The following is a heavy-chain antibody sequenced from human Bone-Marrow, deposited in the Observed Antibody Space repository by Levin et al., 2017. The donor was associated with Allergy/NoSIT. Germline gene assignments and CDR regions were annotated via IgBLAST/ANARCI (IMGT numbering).Heavy chain of an antibody. CDR1: GFTFSSYA. V-gene: IGHV3-23*01. D-gene: IGHD6-13*01. Sequence: GGSLRLSCAASGFTFSSYAMSWVRQAPGKGLEWVSAISGSGGSTYYADSVKGRFTISRDNSKNTLYLQMNSLRAEDTAVYYCAKRKGDSSSWYPSDYYYYYMDVWGKGTTVTVSS. J-gene: IGHJ6*03. CDR3: AKRKGDSSSWYPSDYYYYYMDV. CDR2: ISGSGGST.